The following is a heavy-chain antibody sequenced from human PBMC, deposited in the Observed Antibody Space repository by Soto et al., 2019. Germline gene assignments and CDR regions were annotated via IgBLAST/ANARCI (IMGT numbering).Heavy chain of an antibody. D-gene: IGHD1-26*01. CDR2: INHSGTS. Sequence: APESLSLTYTVSGGSFRGYYWGWVRQPPGKELEWIGEINHSGTSNYHPSLNSRVTISVATSKNQFSLKVNSVTPEDTAVYFGEIGELTLFSGMAFSGHGTTVIV. J-gene: IGHJ6*02. CDR3: EIGELTLFSGMAF. CDR1: GGSFRGYY. V-gene: IGHV4-34*01.